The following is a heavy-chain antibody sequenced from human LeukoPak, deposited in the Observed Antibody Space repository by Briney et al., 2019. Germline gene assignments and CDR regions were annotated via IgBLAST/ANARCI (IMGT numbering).Heavy chain of an antibody. CDR2: ISADNGNT. CDR1: GYTLSNHA. D-gene: IGHD3-16*02. Sequence: ASVKVSCKGSGYTLSNHAFSWVRQAPGQGLEWMGWISADNGNTNHAQKFQGRVSLTTDTSTSTAYMELRSLRSDDTAVYYRARSERLGELSPLPNYWGQGTLVTVSS. V-gene: IGHV1-18*04. J-gene: IGHJ4*02. CDR3: ARSERLGELSPLPNY.